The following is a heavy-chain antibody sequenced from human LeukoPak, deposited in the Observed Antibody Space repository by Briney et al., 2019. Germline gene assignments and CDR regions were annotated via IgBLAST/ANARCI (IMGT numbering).Heavy chain of an antibody. CDR1: XXXFTSYD. CDR2: MNPNSGNT. J-gene: IGHJ6*03. V-gene: IGHV1-8*01. CDR3: ARGVASSSWYNYYYYYMDV. D-gene: IGHD6-13*01. Sequence: ASVKVSCKXXXXXFTSYDINWVRQATGQGLEWMGWMNPNSGNTGYAQKFQGRVTMTRNPSISTAYMELSSLRSEDTAMYYCARGVASSSWYNYYYYYMDVWGKGTTVTVSS.